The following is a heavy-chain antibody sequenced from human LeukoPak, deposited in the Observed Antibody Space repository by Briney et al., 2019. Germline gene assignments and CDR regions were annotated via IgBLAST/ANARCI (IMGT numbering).Heavy chain of an antibody. CDR1: GFTFDDYG. J-gene: IGHJ6*03. V-gene: IGHV3-20*04. CDR3: ARRGDYDSSGYYVSRRYYYMDV. Sequence: GGSLRLSCAASGFTFDDYGMSWVRQAPGKGLEWVSGINWNGGSTGYADSVKGRFTISRDNAKNSLYLQMNSLRAEDTALYYCARRGDYDSSGYYVSRRYYYMDVWGKGTTVTVSS. CDR2: INWNGGST. D-gene: IGHD3-22*01.